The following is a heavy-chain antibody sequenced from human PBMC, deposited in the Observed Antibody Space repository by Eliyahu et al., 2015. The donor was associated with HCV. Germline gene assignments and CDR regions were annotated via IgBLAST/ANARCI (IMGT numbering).Heavy chain of an antibody. J-gene: IGHJ4*02. D-gene: IGHD6-13*01. Sequence: EVQLVESGGGLVQQGGSLXLSCAASGFSVSXNSMXWVRQAPGKGLEWVXVIYSGGPTYYADSVKGRFTISRDISKNTLYLQLNSLRAEXAAVYYCATSAGNTWYYFDYWGQGTLVTVSS. V-gene: IGHV3-66*01. CDR1: GFSVSXNS. CDR2: IYSGGPT. CDR3: ATSAGNTWYYFDY.